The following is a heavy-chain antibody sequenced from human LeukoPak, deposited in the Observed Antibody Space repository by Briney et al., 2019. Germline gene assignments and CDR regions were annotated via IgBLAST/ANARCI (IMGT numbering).Heavy chain of an antibody. J-gene: IGHJ5*02. D-gene: IGHD2-2*01. CDR1: GRSFSGYY. Sequence: SETLSLTCAVYGRSFSGYYWSWIRQPPGKGLEWIGEINHSGSTNYNPSLKSRVTISVDTSKNQFSLKLSSVTAADTAVYYCARGYCSSTSCYSHWFDPWGQGTLVTVSS. CDR3: ARGYCSSTSCYSHWFDP. CDR2: INHSGST. V-gene: IGHV4-34*01.